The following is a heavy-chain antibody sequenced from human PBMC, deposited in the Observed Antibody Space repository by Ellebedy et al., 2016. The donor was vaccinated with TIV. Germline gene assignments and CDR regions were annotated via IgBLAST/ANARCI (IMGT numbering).Heavy chain of an antibody. D-gene: IGHD4-11*01. CDR2: ISGSGGST. CDR3: ARGNAWRPPQTPFDY. CDR1: GFTFSSYA. J-gene: IGHJ4*02. Sequence: GESLKISCAASGFTFSSYAMSWVRQAPGKGLEWVSAISGSGGSTYYADSVKGRFTISRDNSKNTLYLQMNSLRAEDTAVYYCARGNAWRPPQTPFDYWGQGTLVTVSS. V-gene: IGHV3-23*01.